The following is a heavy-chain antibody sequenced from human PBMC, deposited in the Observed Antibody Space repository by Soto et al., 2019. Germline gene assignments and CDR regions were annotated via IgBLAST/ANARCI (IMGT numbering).Heavy chain of an antibody. CDR1: GYTFSSYD. Sequence: ASVKVSCKASGYTFSSYDIHWVRQATGQELEWMGWMNPNSGNTGYAQKFQGRVTMTRNTSISTAYMELSSLRSEDTAVYYCARSRGMSYSSMLSQDKEYYFDFWGQGTPVTVSS. D-gene: IGHD1-26*01. J-gene: IGHJ4*02. CDR2: MNPNSGNT. CDR3: ARSRGMSYSSMLSQDKEYYFDF. V-gene: IGHV1-8*02.